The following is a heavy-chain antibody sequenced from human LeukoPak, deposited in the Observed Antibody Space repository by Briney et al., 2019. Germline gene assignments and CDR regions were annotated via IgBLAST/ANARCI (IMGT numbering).Heavy chain of an antibody. J-gene: IGHJ6*03. V-gene: IGHV7-4-1*02. CDR1: GYTFTSYA. CDR2: INTNTGNP. CDR3: ARRCGSRLGWSDRYYYMDV. Sequence: GASVKVSCKASGYTFTSYAMNWVRQAPGQGLEWMGWINTNTGNPTYAQGFTGRFVFSLDTSVSTAYLQISSLKAEDTAVYYCARRCGSRLGWSDRYYYMDVWGKGTTVTVSS. D-gene: IGHD1-26*01.